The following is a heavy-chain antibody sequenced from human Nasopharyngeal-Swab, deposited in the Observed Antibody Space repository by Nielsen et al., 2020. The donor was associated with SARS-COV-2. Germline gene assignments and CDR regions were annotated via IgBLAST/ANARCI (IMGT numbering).Heavy chain of an antibody. Sequence: GGSLRLSCAASGFTFSSYAMHWVRQAPGKGLEWVAVISYDGSNKYYADSVKGRFTISRDNSKNTLYLQMNSLRAEDTAVYYCARSYCGAYYYGMDAWGQGTTVTVSS. V-gene: IGHV3-30-3*01. CDR3: ARSYCGAYYYGMDA. J-gene: IGHJ6*02. CDR1: GFTFSSYA. CDR2: ISYDGSNK. D-gene: IGHD2-21*02.